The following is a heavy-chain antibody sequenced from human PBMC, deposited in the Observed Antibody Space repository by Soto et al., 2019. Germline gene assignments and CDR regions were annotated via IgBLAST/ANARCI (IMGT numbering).Heavy chain of an antibody. CDR1: GFTFSSYG. Sequence: GGSLRLSCAASGFTFSSYGMHWVRQAPGKGLEWVAVIWYDGSNKYYADSVKGRFTISRDNSKNTLYLQMNSLRAEDTAVYYCARVYPPQLTGNTWFDPWGQGTLVTVSS. CDR2: IWYDGSNK. J-gene: IGHJ5*02. CDR3: ARVYPPQLTGNTWFDP. V-gene: IGHV3-33*01. D-gene: IGHD2-2*01.